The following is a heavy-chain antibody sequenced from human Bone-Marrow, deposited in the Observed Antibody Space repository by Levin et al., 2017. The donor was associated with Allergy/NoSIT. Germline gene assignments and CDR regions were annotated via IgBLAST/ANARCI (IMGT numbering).Heavy chain of an antibody. Sequence: ASVKVSCKASGYSFIGYYLNWVRQAPGQGLEWMGWITPNDGATHYAQKFEDRVTMTWDTSIKTVYMELKSLTSDDTAVYYCAGEWGSGGDLDKWGQGSLVIVSS. J-gene: IGHJ4*02. D-gene: IGHD2-21*02. V-gene: IGHV1-2*02. CDR1: GYSFIGYY. CDR3: AGEWGSGGDLDK. CDR2: ITPNDGAT.